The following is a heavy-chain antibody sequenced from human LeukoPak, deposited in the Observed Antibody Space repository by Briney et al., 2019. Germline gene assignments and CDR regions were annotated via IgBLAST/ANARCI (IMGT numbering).Heavy chain of an antibody. CDR1: GFTFSSYA. CDR2: ISGSGGST. CDR3: ARGGNSGPYFDY. D-gene: IGHD4-23*01. J-gene: IGHJ4*02. V-gene: IGHV3-23*01. Sequence: PGGSLRLSCAASGFTFSSYAMSWVRQAPGKGLEWVSAISGSGGSTYYADSVKGRLTISRDNSKNTLYLQMNSLRAEDTAVYYCARGGNSGPYFDYWGQGTLVTVSS.